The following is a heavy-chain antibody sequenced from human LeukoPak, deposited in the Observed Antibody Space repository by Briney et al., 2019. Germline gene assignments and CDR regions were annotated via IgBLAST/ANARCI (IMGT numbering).Heavy chain of an antibody. V-gene: IGHV3-73*01. CDR2: IRSKPNNYAT. CDR1: GFTFSSYW. J-gene: IGHJ4*02. Sequence: PGGSLRLSCAASGFTFSSYWMSWVRQASGKGLEWVGRIRSKPNNYATAYAESVKGRFTISRDDSKNTAYLQMNSLKTEDTAVYYCTRGVVDYWGQGALVTVSS. D-gene: IGHD3-10*01. CDR3: TRGVVDY.